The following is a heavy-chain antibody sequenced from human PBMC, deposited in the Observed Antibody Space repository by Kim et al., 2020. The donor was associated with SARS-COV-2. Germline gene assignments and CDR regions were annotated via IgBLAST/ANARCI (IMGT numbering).Heavy chain of an antibody. V-gene: IGHV3-74*01. CDR3: ARGGGKQQLVHH. D-gene: IGHD6-13*01. Sequence: THADSVKGRFTISRDNAKNTVYLQMNSLRAEDTAVYYCARGGGKQQLVHHWGQGTLVTVSS. J-gene: IGHJ4*02.